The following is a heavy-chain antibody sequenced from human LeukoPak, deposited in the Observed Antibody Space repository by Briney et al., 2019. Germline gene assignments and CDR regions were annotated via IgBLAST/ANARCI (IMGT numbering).Heavy chain of an antibody. CDR2: INPSGGTT. Sequence: ASVKVSCKASGYTFTNYYIHWVRQAPGQGLEWTGIINPSGGTTNYAQKFQGRVTITADESTSTAYMELSSPRSEDTAVYYCARVEGYGSGSYLDYWGQGTLVTVSS. D-gene: IGHD3-10*01. J-gene: IGHJ4*02. V-gene: IGHV1-46*01. CDR3: ARVEGYGSGSYLDY. CDR1: GYTFTNYY.